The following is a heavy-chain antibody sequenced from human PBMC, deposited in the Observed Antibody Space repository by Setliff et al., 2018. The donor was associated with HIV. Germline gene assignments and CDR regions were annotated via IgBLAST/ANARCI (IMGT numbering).Heavy chain of an antibody. CDR1: GFTVSRFY. Sequence: GGSLRLSCAASGFTVSRFYMSWVRQAPGKGLEWVSVIYSDGSSYYADSVRGRFTISRDNYKNTLYLRMNSLRPEDTAVYYCARDSPLSHFDYWGQGILVTVSS. V-gene: IGHV3-53*01. J-gene: IGHJ4*02. CDR2: IYSDGSS. CDR3: ARDSPLSHFDY.